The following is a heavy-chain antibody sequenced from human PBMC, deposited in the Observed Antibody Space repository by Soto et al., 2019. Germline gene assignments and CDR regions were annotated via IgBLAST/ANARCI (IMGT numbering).Heavy chain of an antibody. CDR2: IYYSGST. V-gene: IGHV4-59*01. CDR1: GGYIRSYY. J-gene: IGHJ3*02. CDR3: ARDLGSAAFDI. Sequence: TSETLSLTSTVSGGYIRSYYWSWIRQPPGKGLEYIGYIYYSGSTYYNPSLKSRVTISVDTSKNQFSLKLSSVTAADTAVYYCARDLGSAAFDIWGQGTMVTVSS. D-gene: IGHD1-26*01.